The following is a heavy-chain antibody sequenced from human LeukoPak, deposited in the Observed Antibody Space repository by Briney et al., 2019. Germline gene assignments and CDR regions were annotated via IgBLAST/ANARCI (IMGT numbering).Heavy chain of an antibody. D-gene: IGHD3-22*01. CDR3: ARADYYDSSGYFDY. Sequence: SETLSLTCTVSGGSISSSSYYWGWIRQPPGKGLEWIGSIYYSGSTYYNPSLKSRVTISVDTSKNQFSLKLSSVTAADTAVYYCARADYYDSSGYFDYWGQGTLVTVSS. CDR1: GGSISSSSYY. J-gene: IGHJ4*02. V-gene: IGHV4-39*07. CDR2: IYYSGST.